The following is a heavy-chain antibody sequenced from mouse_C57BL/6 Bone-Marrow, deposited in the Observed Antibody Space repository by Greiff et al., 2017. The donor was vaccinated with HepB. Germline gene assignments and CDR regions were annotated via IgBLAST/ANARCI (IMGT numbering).Heavy chain of an antibody. V-gene: IGHV5-9*01. D-gene: IGHD1-1*01. J-gene: IGHJ2*01. CDR1: GFTFSSYT. Sequence: DVMLVESGGGLVKPGGSLKLSCAASGFTFSSYTMSWVRQTPEKRLEWVATISGGGGNTYYPDSVKGRFTISRDNAKNTLYLQMSSLRSEDTALYYCARHGPHYYGSSPDYWGQGTTLTVSS. CDR3: ARHGPHYYGSSPDY. CDR2: ISGGGGNT.